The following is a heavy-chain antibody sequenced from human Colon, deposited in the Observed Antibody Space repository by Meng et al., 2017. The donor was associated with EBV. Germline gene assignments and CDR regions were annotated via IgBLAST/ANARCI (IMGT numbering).Heavy chain of an antibody. J-gene: IGHJ4*02. CDR1: GDSISSTDYY. V-gene: IGHV4-30-4*01. CDR2: IYYSGSR. D-gene: IGHD3-22*01. CDR3: ARVTGKIYYDGSGYPEAFDY. Sequence: LQGLGPGLVKPYQTLVLTCTFSGDSISSTDYYWSWVRQPPGKGLEWTGYIYYSGSRYYNPSLKSRVTISVDTSKNQFSLKLSSVTAADTAVYYCARVTGKIYYDGSGYPEAFDYWGQGTLVTVSS.